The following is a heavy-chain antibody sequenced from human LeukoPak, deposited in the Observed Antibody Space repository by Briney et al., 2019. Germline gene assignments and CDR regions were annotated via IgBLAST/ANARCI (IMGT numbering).Heavy chain of an antibody. CDR2: INPKSSGT. J-gene: IGHJ6*03. Sequence: ASVKVSCKASGYTFTDYSLHWVRQAPGQGLGWMGWINPKSSGTNYAQKFQDRVTMTSDTSISTAYMELMRLRSDDTAVYYCARVFDTYYMDVWGKGTTATVSS. V-gene: IGHV1-2*02. CDR3: ARVFDTYYMDV. CDR1: GYTFTDYS.